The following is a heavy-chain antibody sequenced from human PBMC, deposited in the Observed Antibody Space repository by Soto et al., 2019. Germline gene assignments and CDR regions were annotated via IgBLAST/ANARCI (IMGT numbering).Heavy chain of an antibody. CDR2: IIPIFGTA. J-gene: IGHJ6*02. Sequence: ASVTVSCKASGGTFSSYAIIWVRQAPGQGLEWMGGIIPIFGTANYAQKFQGRVTITADESTSTAYMELSSLRSEDTAVYYCARGGDGSYGMDVWGQGTTVTV. CDR3: ARGGDGSYGMDV. CDR1: GGTFSSYA. D-gene: IGHD3-10*01. V-gene: IGHV1-69*13.